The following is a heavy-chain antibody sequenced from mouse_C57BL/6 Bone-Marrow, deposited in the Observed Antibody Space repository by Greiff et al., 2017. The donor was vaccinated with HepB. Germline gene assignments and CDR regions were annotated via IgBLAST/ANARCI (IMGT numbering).Heavy chain of an antibody. Sequence: QVQLQQPGAELVKPGASVKMSCKASGYTFTSYWINWVKQRPGQGLEWIGDIYPGSGSTNYNEKFKSKATLTVDTSSSTAYMQLSSLTSEDSAVYYCARDSTSTVVAPGFAYWGQGTLVTVSA. CDR2: IYPGSGST. J-gene: IGHJ3*01. V-gene: IGHV1-55*01. D-gene: IGHD1-1*01. CDR3: ARDSTSTVVAPGFAY. CDR1: GYTFTSYW.